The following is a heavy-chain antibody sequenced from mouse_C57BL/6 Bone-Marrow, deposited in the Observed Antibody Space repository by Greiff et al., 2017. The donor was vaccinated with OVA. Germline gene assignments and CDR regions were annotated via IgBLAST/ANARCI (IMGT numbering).Heavy chain of an antibody. CDR2: INPNNGGT. V-gene: IGHV1-18*01. CDR3: ARNYYGSSWDWYFDV. Sequence: EVQLQESGPELVKPGASVKIPCKASGYTFTDYNMDWVKQSHGKSLEWIGDINPNNGGTIYNQKFKGKATLTVDKSSSTAYMELRSLTSEDTAVYYCARNYYGSSWDWYFDVWGTGTTVTVSS. J-gene: IGHJ1*03. CDR1: GYTFTDYN. D-gene: IGHD1-1*01.